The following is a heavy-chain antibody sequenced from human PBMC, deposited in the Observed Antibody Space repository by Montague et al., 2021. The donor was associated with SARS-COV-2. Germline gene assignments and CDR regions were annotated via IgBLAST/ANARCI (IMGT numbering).Heavy chain of an antibody. CDR1: GFPFSSYG. CDR2: IWYDGSNK. Sequence: RSLSCAASGFPFSSYGMHWVRQAPGKGLEWVAVIWYDGSNKYYADSVKGRFTISRDNSKNTLYLQMNSLRAEDTAVYYCAKEGIVALDYWGQGTLVTVSS. V-gene: IGHV3-33*06. J-gene: IGHJ4*02. CDR3: AKEGIVALDY. D-gene: IGHD1-26*01.